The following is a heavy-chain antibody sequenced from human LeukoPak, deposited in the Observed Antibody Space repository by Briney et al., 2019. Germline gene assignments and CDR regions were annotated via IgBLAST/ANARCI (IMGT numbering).Heavy chain of an antibody. CDR1: GGSISSGDYY. D-gene: IGHD6-13*01. J-gene: IGHJ4*02. CDR3: ARHQTGIAAAGTFDY. V-gene: IGHV4-30-4*01. CDR2: IYYSGST. Sequence: SETLSLTCTVSGGSISSGDYYWSWIRQPPGKGLEWIGYIYYSGSTYYNPSLKSRVTISVDTSKNQFSLKLSSVTAADTAVYYCARHQTGIAAAGTFDYWGQGTLVTVSS.